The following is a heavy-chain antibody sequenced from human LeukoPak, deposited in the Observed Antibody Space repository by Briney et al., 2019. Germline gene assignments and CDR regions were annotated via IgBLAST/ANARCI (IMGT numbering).Heavy chain of an antibody. Sequence: PGGSLRLSCAASGFTISSYGMHWVRQAPGKGLEWVAFIRYDGSNKYYADSVKGRFTISRDNSKNTLYLQMNSLRAEDTAVYYCAKGTPKIAARPDRQFDYWGQGTLVTVSS. J-gene: IGHJ4*02. CDR1: GFTISSYG. CDR3: AKGTPKIAARPDRQFDY. V-gene: IGHV3-30*02. CDR2: IRYDGSNK. D-gene: IGHD6-6*01.